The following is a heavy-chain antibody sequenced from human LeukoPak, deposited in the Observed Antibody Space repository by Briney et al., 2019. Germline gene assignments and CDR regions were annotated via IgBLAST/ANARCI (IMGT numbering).Heavy chain of an antibody. J-gene: IGHJ4*02. V-gene: IGHV1-2*02. CDR2: INPNSGGT. Sequence: ASVKVSCKASGYTFTGYYMHWVQQAPGQGLEWMGWINPNSGGTNYAQKFQGRVTMTRDTSISTAYMELSRLRSDDTAVYYCARGRIAAAGFDYWGQGTLVTVSS. D-gene: IGHD6-13*01. CDR3: ARGRIAAAGFDY. CDR1: GYTFTGYY.